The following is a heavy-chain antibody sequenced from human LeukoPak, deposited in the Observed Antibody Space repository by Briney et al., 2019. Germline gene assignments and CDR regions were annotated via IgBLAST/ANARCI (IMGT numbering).Heavy chain of an antibody. J-gene: IGHJ4*02. Sequence: GGSLRLSCAASGFTFSNYWMSWVRQAPGKGLEWVANIKQDGSEKYYVDSVKGRFTISRDNAKNSLFLQMNSLRAEDTAVYYCASPIAAAGTNDYWGQGTLVTVSS. V-gene: IGHV3-7*03. CDR2: IKQDGSEK. CDR3: ASPIAAAGTNDY. D-gene: IGHD6-13*01. CDR1: GFTFSNYW.